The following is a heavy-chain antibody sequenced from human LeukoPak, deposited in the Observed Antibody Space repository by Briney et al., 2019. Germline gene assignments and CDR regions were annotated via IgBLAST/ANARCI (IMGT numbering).Heavy chain of an antibody. CDR1: GFTFSSYD. CDR2: IGTAGDT. CDR3: ARELYGSGSYDY. D-gene: IGHD3-10*01. J-gene: IGHJ4*02. Sequence: GGSLRLSCAASGFTFSSYDMHWVRQATGKGLEWVSAIGTAGDTYYPGSVKGRFTISRENAKNSLYLQMNSLRAGDTAVYYCARELYGSGSYDYWGQGTLVTVSS. V-gene: IGHV3-13*01.